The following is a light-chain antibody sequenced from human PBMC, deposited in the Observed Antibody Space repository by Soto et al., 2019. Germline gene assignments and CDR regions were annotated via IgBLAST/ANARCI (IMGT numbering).Light chain of an antibody. CDR2: EVF. CDR3: CSYTTTSTFV. J-gene: IGLJ2*01. V-gene: IGLV2-14*03. Sequence: QSVRTQPASVSGSPGQSITISCTGTSSDVGGYNYVSWYQQHPGKVPKLMIYEVFRRPSGISDRFSGSKSGNTASLTISGLQAEDEADYYCCSYTTTSTFVFGGGTKVTVL. CDR1: SSDVGGYNY.